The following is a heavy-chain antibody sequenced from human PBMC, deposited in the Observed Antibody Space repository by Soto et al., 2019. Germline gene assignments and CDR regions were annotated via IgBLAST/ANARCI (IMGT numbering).Heavy chain of an antibody. CDR1: GGTFSSYA. V-gene: IGHV1-69*13. J-gene: IGHJ6*02. CDR2: IIPIFGTA. Sequence: SVKFSCKAAGGTFSSYAISWVRQAPGQGLEWMGGIIPIFGTANYAQKFQGRVTITADESTSTAYMDLSSLRSEDTAVYYCARAPRNYDILTGYGPGYYYYGMDVWGQGTTVTGSS. CDR3: ARAPRNYDILTGYGPGYYYYGMDV. D-gene: IGHD3-9*01.